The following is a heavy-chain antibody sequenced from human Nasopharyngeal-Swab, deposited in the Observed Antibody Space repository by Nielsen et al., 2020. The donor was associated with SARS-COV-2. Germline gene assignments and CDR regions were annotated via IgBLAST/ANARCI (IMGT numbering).Heavy chain of an antibody. V-gene: IGHV4-59*01. CDR3: ASLAGTMVREVIPHRYYYYGMDV. CDR1: GGSISSYY. Sequence: LRLSCTVSGGSISSYYWSWIRQLPGKGLEWIGYIYYSGSTNYNPSLKSRVTISVDTSKNQFSLKLSSVTAADTAVYYCASLAGTMVREVIPHRYYYYGMDVWGQGTTVTVSS. D-gene: IGHD3-10*01. J-gene: IGHJ6*02. CDR2: IYYSGST.